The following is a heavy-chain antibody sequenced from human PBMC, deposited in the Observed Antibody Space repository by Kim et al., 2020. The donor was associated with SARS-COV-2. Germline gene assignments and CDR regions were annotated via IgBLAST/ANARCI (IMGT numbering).Heavy chain of an antibody. CDR3: AKAPVLLWFGEFLDYFDY. CDR1: GFTFSSYA. CDR2: ISGSGGST. J-gene: IGHJ4*02. Sequence: GGSLRLSCAASGFTFSSYAMSWVRQAPGKGLEWVSAISGSGGSTYYADSVKGRFTISRDNSKNTLYLQMNSLRAEDTAVYYCAKAPVLLWFGEFLDYFDYWGQGTLVTVSS. D-gene: IGHD3-10*01. V-gene: IGHV3-23*01.